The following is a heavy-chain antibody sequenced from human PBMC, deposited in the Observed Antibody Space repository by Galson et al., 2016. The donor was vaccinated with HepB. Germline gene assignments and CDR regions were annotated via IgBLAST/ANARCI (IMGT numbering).Heavy chain of an antibody. J-gene: IGHJ6*02. CDR3: ARDKSFYYYGMDV. CDR1: GYTFTTYY. CDR2: LNPIDGTT. Sequence: SVKVSCKASGYTFTTYYMHWVRQAPGQGLEWMGILNPIDGTTSYAEQFQGRVTMTRDTSTSTVYLELSSLTSEDTAVYYCARDKSFYYYGMDVWGQGTTVTVSS. V-gene: IGHV1-46*01.